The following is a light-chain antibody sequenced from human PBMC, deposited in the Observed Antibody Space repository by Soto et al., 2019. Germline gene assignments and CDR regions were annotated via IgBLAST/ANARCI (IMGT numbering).Light chain of an antibody. CDR1: QSVGNN. Sequence: EIVMTQSPATLSVSPGARATLSFSARQSVGNNLAWYQQKPGQAPRLLIYGASPRATGIPASFSGRGSGTEFSLTISSLQSEDFAVYYCQQYNKWPWTFGQGTKVDIK. J-gene: IGKJ1*01. CDR3: QQYNKWPWT. V-gene: IGKV3-15*01. CDR2: GAS.